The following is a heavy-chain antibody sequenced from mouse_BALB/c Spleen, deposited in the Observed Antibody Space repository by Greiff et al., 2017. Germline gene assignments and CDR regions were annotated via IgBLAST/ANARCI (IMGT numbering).Heavy chain of an antibody. Sequence: LMKPGASVKISCKAIGYTFSSYWLEWVKQRPGHGLEWIGEMLPGSGSTNYNEKFKGKATFTADTSSHTAYMQPSSLTSEDSAVYYCARQTSYGSRGWFAYWGQGTLVTVSA. J-gene: IGHJ3*01. CDR1: GYTFSSYW. CDR3: ARQTSYGSRGWFAY. V-gene: IGHV1-9*01. D-gene: IGHD1-1*01. CDR2: MLPGSGST.